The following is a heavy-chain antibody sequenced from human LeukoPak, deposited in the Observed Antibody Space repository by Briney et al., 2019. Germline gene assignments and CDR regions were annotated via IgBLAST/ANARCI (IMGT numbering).Heavy chain of an antibody. V-gene: IGHV4-34*01. CDR3: ARGRCLNRHDAFDI. CDR1: GGSFSGYY. CDR2: INHSGST. J-gene: IGHJ3*02. D-gene: IGHD2-8*01. Sequence: SETLSLTCAVYGGSFSGYYWSWIRQPPGKGLEWIGEINHSGSTNYNPSLKSRVTISVDTSKNQFSLKLSSVTAADTAVDYCARGRCLNRHDAFDIWGQGTMVTVSS.